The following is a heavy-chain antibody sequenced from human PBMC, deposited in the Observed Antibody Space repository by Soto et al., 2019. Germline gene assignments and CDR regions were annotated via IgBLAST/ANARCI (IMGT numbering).Heavy chain of an antibody. J-gene: IGHJ4*02. CDR1: GFTFRNYG. Sequence: PGGSLRLSCSASGFTFRNYGMHWVRQAPGKGLEWVAVISHDGSEKYYADPVRGRFSISRDNSKNTLYLQMNSLTAEDTSVYYCEKDDRGSSKIGGVDSWGQGTLVTVSS. V-gene: IGHV3-30*18. D-gene: IGHD6-6*01. CDR2: ISHDGSEK. CDR3: EKDDRGSSKIGGVDS.